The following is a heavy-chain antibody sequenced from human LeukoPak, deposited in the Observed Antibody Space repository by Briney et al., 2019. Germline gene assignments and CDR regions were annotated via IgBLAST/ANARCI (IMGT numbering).Heavy chain of an antibody. Sequence: SETLSLTCAVYGDSFSGYYWTWIRQPPGKGLEWIGEISHSGSTNYNPSLKTRVTISLDTSENQFSLKLTSLTAADTAVYYCARQYRRIVVAGSHRLDPWGQGTLVTVSS. CDR2: ISHSGST. J-gene: IGHJ5*02. CDR1: GDSFSGYY. V-gene: IGHV4-34*01. D-gene: IGHD6-19*01. CDR3: ARQYRRIVVAGSHRLDP.